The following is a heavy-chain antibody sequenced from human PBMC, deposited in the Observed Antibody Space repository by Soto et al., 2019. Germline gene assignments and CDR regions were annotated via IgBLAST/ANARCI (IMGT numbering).Heavy chain of an antibody. J-gene: IGHJ4*01. D-gene: IGHD3-3*01. CDR3: GSEGSDHDFSRGYYWGVRTRSYLDS. CDR2: ISACNGNT. CDR1: GYTFTSYG. Sequence: ASGKVSCNSSGYTFTSYGISWARQAPGQGIEWRGWISACNGNTNYAHKLQCRVTMTTATSTSAAYRELSSLRSADPAEYCCGSEGSDHDFSRGYYWGVRTRSYLDSWGHGTLVTVSS. V-gene: IGHV1-18*01.